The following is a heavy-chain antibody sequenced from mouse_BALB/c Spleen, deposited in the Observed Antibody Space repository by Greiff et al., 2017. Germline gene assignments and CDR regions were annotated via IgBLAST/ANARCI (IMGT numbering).Heavy chain of an antibody. CDR2: ISSGGGNT. V-gene: IGHV5-9*03. CDR1: GFTFSSYT. D-gene: IGHD2-14*01. J-gene: IGHJ2*01. Sequence: EVKVVESGGGLVKPGGSLKLSCAASGFTFSSYTMSWVRQTPEKRLEWVATISSGGGNTYYPDSVKGRFTISRDNAKNNLYLQMSSLRSEDTALYYCARYYRYDGYFDYWGQGTTLTVSS. CDR3: ARYYRYDGYFDY.